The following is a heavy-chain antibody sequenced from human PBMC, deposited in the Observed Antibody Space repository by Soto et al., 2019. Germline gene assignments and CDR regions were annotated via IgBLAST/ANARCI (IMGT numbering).Heavy chain of an antibody. J-gene: IGHJ4*02. CDR3: ARVPRSYYYDTTGYYYFDS. CDR1: GGSISSDDYY. D-gene: IGHD3-22*01. CDR2: IYYSGST. Sequence: QVQLQESGPGLVEPSQTLSLTCTVSGGSISSDDYYWSWIRQPPGKGLEWIGYIYYSGSTYYNPSLKSRVTISLDTSKNQFSLKLSSVTAADTAVYYCARVPRSYYYDTTGYYYFDSWGQGTLVTVSS. V-gene: IGHV4-30-4*01.